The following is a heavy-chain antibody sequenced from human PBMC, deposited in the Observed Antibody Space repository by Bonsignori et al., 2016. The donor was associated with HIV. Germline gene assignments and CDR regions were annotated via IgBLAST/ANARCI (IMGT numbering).Heavy chain of an antibody. V-gene: IGHV3-23*03. CDR2: IYSGGSST. D-gene: IGHD3-22*01. Sequence: WIRQPPGKGLEWVSVIYSGGSSTYYADSVKGRFTISRDNSKNTLYLQMNSLRAEDTAVYYCAKEVRGYYYYMDVWGKGTTVTVSS. J-gene: IGHJ6*03. CDR3: AKEVRGYYYYMDV.